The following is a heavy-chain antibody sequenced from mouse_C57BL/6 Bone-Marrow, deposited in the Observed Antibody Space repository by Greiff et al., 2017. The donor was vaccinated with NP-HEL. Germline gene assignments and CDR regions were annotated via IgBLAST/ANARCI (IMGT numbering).Heavy chain of an antibody. J-gene: IGHJ3*01. CDR2: ISDGGSYT. CDR1: GFTFSSYA. V-gene: IGHV5-4*01. Sequence: DVQLQESGGGLVKPGGSLKLSCAASGFTFSSYAMSWVRQTPEKRLEWVATISDGGSYTYYPDNVKGRFTISRDNAKNNLYLQMSHLKSEDTAMYYCARGGIGFAYWGQGTLVTVSA. CDR3: ARGGIGFAY.